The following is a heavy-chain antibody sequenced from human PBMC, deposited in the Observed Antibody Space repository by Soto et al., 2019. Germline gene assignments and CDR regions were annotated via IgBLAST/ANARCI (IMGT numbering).Heavy chain of an antibody. Sequence: SESLSLTCTVYGWSFSGYYWGWIRQPPGKGLEWIGEINHSGSTNYNPSLKSRVTISVDTSKNQFSLKLSSVTAADTAVYYCARGRKAPTYYYDSSGYSPLDYWGQGTLV. J-gene: IGHJ4*02. D-gene: IGHD3-22*01. CDR2: INHSGST. CDR3: ARGRKAPTYYYDSSGYSPLDY. V-gene: IGHV4-34*01. CDR1: GWSFSGYY.